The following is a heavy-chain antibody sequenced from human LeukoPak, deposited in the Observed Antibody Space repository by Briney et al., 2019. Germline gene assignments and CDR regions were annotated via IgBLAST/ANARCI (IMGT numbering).Heavy chain of an antibody. CDR3: ARVFLRWPAAIGYSYGYPFDY. CDR2: IYYSGST. J-gene: IGHJ4*02. CDR1: GGSISSYY. V-gene: IGHV4-59*12. D-gene: IGHD5-18*01. Sequence: SETLSLTCTVSGGSISSYYWSWIRQPPGKGLEWIGYIYYSGSTNYNPSLKSRVTISVDTSKNQFSLKLSSVTAADTAVYYCARVFLRWPAAIGYSYGYPFDYWGQGTLVTVSS.